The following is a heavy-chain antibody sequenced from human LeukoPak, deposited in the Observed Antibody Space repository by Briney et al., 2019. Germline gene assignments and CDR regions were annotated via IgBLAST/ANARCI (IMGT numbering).Heavy chain of an antibody. CDR2: FHTDGDT. Sequence: GGSLRLSCAASGFTFSNYDMHWVRQAPGKGLEWVSAFHTDGDTYYLDSVKGRFTISREDAKNSLYLQMNTLRAGDTAVYYCARGSGPGVTTIDSWGQRTLVIVSS. D-gene: IGHD4-17*01. V-gene: IGHV3-13*01. CDR1: GFTFSNYD. J-gene: IGHJ4*02. CDR3: ARGSGPGVTTIDS.